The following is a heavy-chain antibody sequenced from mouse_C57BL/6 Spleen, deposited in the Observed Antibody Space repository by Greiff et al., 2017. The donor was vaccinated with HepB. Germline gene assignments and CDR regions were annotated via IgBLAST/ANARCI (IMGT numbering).Heavy chain of an antibody. D-gene: IGHD2-1*01. CDR2: ISNGGGST. CDR3: ARQRNGNYDYAMDY. V-gene: IGHV5-12*01. Sequence: EVMLVESGGGLVQPGGSLKLSCAASGFTFSDYYMYWVRQTPEKRLEWVAYISNGGGSTYYPDTVKGRFTISRDNAKNTLYLQLSRLKSEDTAMYYCARQRNGNYDYAMDYWGQGTSVTVSS. J-gene: IGHJ4*01. CDR1: GFTFSDYY.